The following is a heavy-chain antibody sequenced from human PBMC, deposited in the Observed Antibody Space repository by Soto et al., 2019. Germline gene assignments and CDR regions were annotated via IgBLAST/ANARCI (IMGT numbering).Heavy chain of an antibody. CDR2: IYPYNGNT. J-gene: IGHJ1*01. V-gene: IGHV1-18*01. CDR3: ARDMGNIVVVPAAMIYFQH. CDR1: GDTFSNYG. D-gene: IGHD2-2*01. Sequence: EASVKVSCTASGDTFSNYGIFWVRQAPGQGLEWMGWIYPYNGNTHYAQKFQGRVTITRDTSASTAYMELSSLRSEDTAVYYCARDMGNIVVVPAAMIYFQHWGQGTLVTVSS.